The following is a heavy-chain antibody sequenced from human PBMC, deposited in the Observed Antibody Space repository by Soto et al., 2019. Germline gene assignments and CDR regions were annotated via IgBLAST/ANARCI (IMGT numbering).Heavy chain of an antibody. Sequence: GGSLRLSCVASGFTFISSFIGWSRQAPGKGLEWVANINQDGGVTYYVDSVEGRFTISRDNTKDSLYLQMNSLRGEDTAIYYCARYYRGSGRYFFDYWGQGTLVTVSS. V-gene: IGHV3-7*03. CDR1: GFTFISSF. CDR2: INQDGGVT. J-gene: IGHJ4*02. CDR3: ARYYRGSGRYFFDY. D-gene: IGHD6-19*01.